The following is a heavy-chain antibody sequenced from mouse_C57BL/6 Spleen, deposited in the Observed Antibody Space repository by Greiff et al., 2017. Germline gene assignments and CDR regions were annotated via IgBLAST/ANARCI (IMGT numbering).Heavy chain of an antibody. J-gene: IGHJ3*01. D-gene: IGHD2-5*01. Sequence: EVHLVESGGGLVKPGGSLKLSCAASGFTFSDYGMHWVRQAPEKGLEWVAYISSGSSTIYYADTVKGRFTISRDNAKNTLFLQMTSLRSEDTAMYYCARTHYSNYLGWFAYWGQGTLVTVAA. CDR1: GFTFSDYG. CDR3: ARTHYSNYLGWFAY. V-gene: IGHV5-17*01. CDR2: ISSGSSTI.